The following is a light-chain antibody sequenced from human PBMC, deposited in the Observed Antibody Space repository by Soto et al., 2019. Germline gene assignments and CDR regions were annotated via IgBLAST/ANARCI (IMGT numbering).Light chain of an antibody. Sequence: EIVLTQSPGTLSLSPGEGATLSCRASQSVSNNYLAWYQQKPGKAPRLLIYGASNTATGIPDRLSGSGSGTDFTLTISRLEPEDSAVYYCQQYGSSGTFGQGTKVDIK. CDR3: QQYGSSGT. CDR1: QSVSNNY. CDR2: GAS. V-gene: IGKV3-20*01. J-gene: IGKJ1*01.